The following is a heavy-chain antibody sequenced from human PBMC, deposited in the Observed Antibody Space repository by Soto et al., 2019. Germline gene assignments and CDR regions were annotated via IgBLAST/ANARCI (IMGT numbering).Heavy chain of an antibody. Sequence: GGSLRLSCAASGITFSSYSMNWVRQAPGKGLEWVSAISGNGYSTYYADSVKGRFTISRDSSRSTLYLQMDSLRAEDTAIYYCAKKLWSGSLFDYWGQGTLVTVSS. D-gene: IGHD3-3*01. CDR3: AKKLWSGSLFDY. CDR2: ISGNGYST. CDR1: GITFSSYS. J-gene: IGHJ4*02. V-gene: IGHV3-23*01.